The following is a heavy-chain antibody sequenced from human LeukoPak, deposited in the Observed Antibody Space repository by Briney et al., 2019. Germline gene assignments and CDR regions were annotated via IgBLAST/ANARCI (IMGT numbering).Heavy chain of an antibody. CDR2: ISGSGGST. J-gene: IGHJ6*02. CDR3: ARGGTMIRVPLGV. V-gene: IGHV3-23*01. CDR1: GFTFSSYA. Sequence: GGSLRLSCAASGFTFSSYAMSWVRQAPGKGLEWVSAISGSGGSTYYADSVRGRFTISRDNARNSLYLQMNSLRVEDTAVYYCARGGTMIRVPLGVWGQGTTVTVSS. D-gene: IGHD3-10*01.